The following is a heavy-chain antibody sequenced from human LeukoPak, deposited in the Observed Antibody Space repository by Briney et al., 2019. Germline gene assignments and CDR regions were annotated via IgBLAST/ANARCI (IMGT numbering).Heavy chain of an antibody. CDR2: ASDSGTT. D-gene: IGHD2-2*01. CDR3: ARGYSVVVVPAAIQGNWFDP. J-gene: IGHJ5*02. V-gene: IGHV4-59*01. CDR1: GVSLSTYS. Sequence: SETLSLTCSVSGVSLSTYSWTWVRQPPGKGLEWIGYASDSGTTNYNPSLKSRVTISVDTSKSQFSLRLSSVSAADTAVYYCARGYSVVVVPAAIQGNWFDPWGQGTLVTVSS.